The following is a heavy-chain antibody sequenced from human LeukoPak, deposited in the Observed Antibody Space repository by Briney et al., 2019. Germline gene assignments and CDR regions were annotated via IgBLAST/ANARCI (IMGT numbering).Heavy chain of an antibody. CDR1: GFTFSSYS. Sequence: PGGSLRLSCAASGFTFSSYSMNWVRQAPGKGLEWVSSISSSSSYIYYADSVKGRFTISRDNAKNSLYLQMNSLRAEDTAVYYCATSGRDMGYCSSTSCSFDYWGQGTLVTVSS. J-gene: IGHJ4*02. D-gene: IGHD2-2*01. CDR3: ATSGRDMGYCSSTSCSFDY. V-gene: IGHV3-21*01. CDR2: ISSSSSYI.